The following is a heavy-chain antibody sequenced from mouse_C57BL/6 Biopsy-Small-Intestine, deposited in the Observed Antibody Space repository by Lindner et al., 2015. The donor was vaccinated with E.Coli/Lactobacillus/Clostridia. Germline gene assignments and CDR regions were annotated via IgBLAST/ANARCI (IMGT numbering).Heavy chain of an antibody. V-gene: IGHV14-3*01. Sequence: VQLQESGAELVRPGASVKLSCTASGFNIEDDYIHWVKQRPEQGLEWIGRIDPANGNTKYAPKFQDKATLTADTSSNTAYLQLNSLTSEDTAVYYCSRWGYDGYRLAYWGQGATLTVSS. D-gene: IGHD2-3*01. CDR1: GFNIEDDY. CDR3: SRWGYDGYRLAY. J-gene: IGHJ2*01. CDR2: IDPANGNT.